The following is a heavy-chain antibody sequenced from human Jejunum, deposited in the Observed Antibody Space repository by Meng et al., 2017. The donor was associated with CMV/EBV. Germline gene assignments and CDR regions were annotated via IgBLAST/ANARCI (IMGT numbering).Heavy chain of an antibody. CDR3: SSWVAY. J-gene: IGHJ4*02. CDR1: RFTFSSFL. V-gene: IGHV3-74*01. Sequence: GFLLLSCSASRFTFSSFLFHSLRQSPGKGLVCVSHINSAASTTNYSDSVKGRFTISRDHAKTTLYLQMNSLRAADTAVYYRSSWVAYWGQGTLVTVSS. CDR2: INSAASTT. D-gene: IGHD7-27*01.